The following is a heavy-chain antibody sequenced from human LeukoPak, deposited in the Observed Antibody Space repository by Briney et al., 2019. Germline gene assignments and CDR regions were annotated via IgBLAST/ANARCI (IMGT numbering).Heavy chain of an antibody. CDR3: AREKDVLRFLEWLGGGNWFDP. Sequence: SETLSLTCIVSGGSISSYYWSWIRQPAGKGLEWIGRIYTSGSTNYNPSLKSRVTMTVDTSKNQFSLKLSSVTAADTAVYYCAREKDVLRFLEWLGGGNWFDPWGQGTLVTVSS. D-gene: IGHD3-3*01. CDR2: IYTSGST. CDR1: GGSISSYY. J-gene: IGHJ5*02. V-gene: IGHV4-4*07.